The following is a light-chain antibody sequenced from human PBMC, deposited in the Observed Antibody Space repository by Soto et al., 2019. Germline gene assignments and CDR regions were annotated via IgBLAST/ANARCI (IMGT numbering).Light chain of an antibody. J-gene: IGKJ2*01. Sequence: DIQMTQSPSSLSASVGDRVTITCQASQDISNFLNWSQQKPGKAPKLLIYDVSNLETGLPSRFSESGSGTDFSFTITSLQPEDIATDYCEQYDILPTFGQGTKLEIK. CDR1: QDISNF. CDR2: DVS. V-gene: IGKV1-33*01. CDR3: EQYDILPT.